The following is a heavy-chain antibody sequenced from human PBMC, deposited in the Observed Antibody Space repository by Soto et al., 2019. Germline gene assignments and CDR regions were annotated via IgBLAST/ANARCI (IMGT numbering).Heavy chain of an antibody. CDR2: FSVYNGNT. V-gene: IGHV1-18*04. CDR1: GNPFISYA. J-gene: IGHJ4*02. D-gene: IGHD2-15*01. Sequence: QVRLVQSGAELKKPGASVKVSCKASGNPFISYAISWVRQAPGQVLEWMGRFSVYNGNTIYAQKFHDRLTVTTDTSTTTAYMELRSLTSDDTAVYYCVWSCTGGSCSDYWGQGTLVTVSS. CDR3: VWSCTGGSCSDY.